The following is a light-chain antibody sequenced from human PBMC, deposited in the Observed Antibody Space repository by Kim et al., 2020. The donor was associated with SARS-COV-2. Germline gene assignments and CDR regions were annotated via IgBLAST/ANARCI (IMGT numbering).Light chain of an antibody. CDR1: SNNVGNLG. V-gene: IGLV10-54*04. CDR2: SNS. Sequence: QAGLTQPPSVSKGLRQTATLTCTGNSNNVGNLGAAWLQQHQGHPPKLLSYSNSDRPSGISERFSASRSGNTASLSITGLQPDDEADYYCSAWDSSLSAWVFGGGTQLTVL. CDR3: SAWDSSLSAWV. J-gene: IGLJ3*02.